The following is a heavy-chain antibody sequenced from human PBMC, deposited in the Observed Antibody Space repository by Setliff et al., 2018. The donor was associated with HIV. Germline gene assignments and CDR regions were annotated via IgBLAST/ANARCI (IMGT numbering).Heavy chain of an antibody. Sequence: ASVKVSCKASGYTFTGYYMHWVRQAPGQGLEWMGRINPNSGGTNYAQKFQGRATMTRDTSISTAYMELSRLRSDDTAVYYCARAGSAAASPLDYWGQGTPVTVSS. V-gene: IGHV1-2*06. CDR1: GYTFTGYY. D-gene: IGHD6-6*01. CDR3: ARAGSAAASPLDY. CDR2: INPNSGGT. J-gene: IGHJ4*02.